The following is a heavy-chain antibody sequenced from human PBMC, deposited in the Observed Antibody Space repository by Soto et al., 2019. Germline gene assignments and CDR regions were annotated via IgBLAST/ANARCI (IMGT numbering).Heavy chain of an antibody. CDR3: ARDSRGSADRGMDG. D-gene: IGHD6-19*01. Sequence: PGGPRSLSPTAAGVAFRGYEMHLVRPAAGKGLEWVSYISSSGSTIYYADSVKGRFTISRDNAKNSLYLQMNSLRAEDTAVYYCARDSRGSADRGMDGWGQGTTVTVSS. CDR1: GVAFRGYE. V-gene: IGHV3-48*03. J-gene: IGHJ6*02. CDR2: ISSSGSTI.